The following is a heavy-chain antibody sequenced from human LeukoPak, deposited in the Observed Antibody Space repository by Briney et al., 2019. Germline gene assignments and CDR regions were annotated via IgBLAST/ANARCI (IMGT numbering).Heavy chain of an antibody. CDR2: IDRTTYPT. D-gene: IGHD6-19*01. V-gene: IGHV3-23*05. Sequence: GGSLRLSCAASEFIFSDYAMGWVRQAPGKGLEWVSTIDRTTYPTFYADSVKGRFTISRDNSKNTLYLQMNSLRTEDTAVYFCAKFEGATIPGWFNDYWGQGILVTVSS. CDR3: AKFEGATIPGWFNDY. CDR1: EFIFSDYA. J-gene: IGHJ4*02.